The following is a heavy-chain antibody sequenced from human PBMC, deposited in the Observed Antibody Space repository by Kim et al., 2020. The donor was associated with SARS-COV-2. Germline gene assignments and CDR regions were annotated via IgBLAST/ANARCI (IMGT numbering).Heavy chain of an antibody. CDR3: ARGWGQWLVRWRGGRFDY. D-gene: IGHD6-19*01. CDR2: INHSGST. V-gene: IGHV4-34*01. CDR1: GGSFSGYY. Sequence: SETLSLTCAVYGGSFSGYYWSWIRQPPGKGLEWIGEINHSGSTNYNPSLKSRVTISVDTSKNQFSLKLSSVTAADTAVYYCARGWGQWLVRWRGGRFDYWGQGTLVTVSS. J-gene: IGHJ4*02.